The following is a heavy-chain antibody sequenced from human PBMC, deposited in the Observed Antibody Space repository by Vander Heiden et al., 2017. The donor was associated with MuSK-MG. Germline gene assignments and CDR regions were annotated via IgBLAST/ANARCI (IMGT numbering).Heavy chain of an antibody. CDR2: INHSGST. Sequence: QVQLQQWGAGLLKPSETLSLTCAVYGGSFSGYYWSWIRQPPGKGLEWIGEINHSGSTNYNPSLESRVTISVDTSKNQFSLKLSSVTAADTAVYYCARVRRGYCSSTSCYYFDYWGQGTLVTVSS. D-gene: IGHD2-2*01. J-gene: IGHJ4*02. CDR1: GGSFSGYY. V-gene: IGHV4-34*01. CDR3: ARVRRGYCSSTSCYYFDY.